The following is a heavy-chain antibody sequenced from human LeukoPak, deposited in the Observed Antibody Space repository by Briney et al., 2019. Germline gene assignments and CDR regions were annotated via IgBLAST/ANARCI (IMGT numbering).Heavy chain of an antibody. CDR1: GITLSNYG. Sequence: GGSLRLSCAVSGITLSNYGMSWVRQAPGKGLERAAGISGSGGSTNYADSVKGRFTISRDNPKNTLFLQMNSPRAEDTAVYFCAKRGVVIRVILVGFHKEAYYFDSWGQGALVTVSS. CDR3: AKRGVVIRVILVGFHKEAYYFDS. CDR2: ISGSGGST. D-gene: IGHD3-22*01. V-gene: IGHV3-23*01. J-gene: IGHJ4*02.